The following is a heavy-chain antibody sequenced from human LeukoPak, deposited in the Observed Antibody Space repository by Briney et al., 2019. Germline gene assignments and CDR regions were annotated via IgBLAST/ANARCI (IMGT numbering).Heavy chain of an antibody. J-gene: IGHJ4*02. CDR3: ARGQRYCSGSSCPWDPFDY. Sequence: GGSLRLSCAASGFTFSSYWMSWVRQAPGKGLEWVSNIKQDGSEKYYVDSVKGRFTISRDNAQNSLYLQMNSLRAEDTAVYYCARGQRYCSGSSCPWDPFDYWGQGTLVTVSS. V-gene: IGHV3-7*05. CDR1: GFTFSSYW. CDR2: IKQDGSEK. D-gene: IGHD2-15*01.